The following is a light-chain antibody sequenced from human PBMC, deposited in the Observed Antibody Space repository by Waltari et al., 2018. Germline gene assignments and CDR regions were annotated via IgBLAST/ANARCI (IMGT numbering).Light chain of an antibody. CDR1: SSNIGDNY. CDR2: RNK. Sequence: QSVLTQLPSASGTPGQGVTISCSGSSSNIGDNYVYWYQQFPGPSPKLLIHRNKPRPSGVPDRFSGSKAGTSAFLVISGLRSEDEADYHCATWDDSLSGWVFGGGTKVTVL. J-gene: IGLJ3*02. V-gene: IGLV1-47*01. CDR3: ATWDDSLSGWV.